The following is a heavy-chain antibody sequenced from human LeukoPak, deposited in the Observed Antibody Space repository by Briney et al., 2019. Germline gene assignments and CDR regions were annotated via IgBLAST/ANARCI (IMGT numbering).Heavy chain of an antibody. J-gene: IGHJ6*03. V-gene: IGHV4-4*07. CDR3: ARSIVVVPATRVTYYMDV. CDR2: IYTSGST. D-gene: IGHD2-2*01. CDR1: VDSISNYY. Sequence: SETLSLTFSVSVDSISNYYWSWIRQPAGKGLEWIGRIYTSGSTSYNPSLKSRVTISVDKSKNQFSLKLSSVTAADTAVYYCARSIVVVPATRVTYYMDVWGKGTTVTVSS.